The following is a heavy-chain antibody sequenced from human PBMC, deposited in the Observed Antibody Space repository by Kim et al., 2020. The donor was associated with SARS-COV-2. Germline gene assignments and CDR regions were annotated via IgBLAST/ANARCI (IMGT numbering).Heavy chain of an antibody. J-gene: IGHJ4*01. Sequence: GGSLRLSCAASGFTFDDYAMHWVRQAPGKGLEWVSGISWNSGSIGYADSVKGRFTISRDNAKNSLYLQMNSLRAEDTALYYCAKVGEKYYYGSGSGDYF. CDR3: AKVGEKYYYGSGSGDYF. CDR1: GFTFDDYA. V-gene: IGHV3-9*01. D-gene: IGHD3-10*01. CDR2: ISWNSGSI.